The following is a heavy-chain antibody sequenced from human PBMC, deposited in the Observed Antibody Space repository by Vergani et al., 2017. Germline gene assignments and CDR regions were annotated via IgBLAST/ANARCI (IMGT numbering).Heavy chain of an antibody. V-gene: IGHV4-34*01. D-gene: IGHD3-3*01. Sequence: QVQLQQWGAGLLKPSETLSLTCAVYGGSFSGYYWSWIRQPPGKGLEWIGEINHSGSTNYNPSLKSRVTISVDTSKNQFSLKLSSVTAADTAVYYCARDYYDFWSGYSPYYFVYWGQGTLVTVSS. CDR3: ARDYYDFWSGYSPYYFVY. CDR2: INHSGST. J-gene: IGHJ4*02. CDR1: GGSFSGYY.